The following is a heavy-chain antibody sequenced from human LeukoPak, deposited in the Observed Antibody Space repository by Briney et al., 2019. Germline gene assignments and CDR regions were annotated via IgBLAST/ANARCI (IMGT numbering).Heavy chain of an antibody. CDR1: GYTFTGYY. D-gene: IGHD4-17*01. V-gene: IGHV1-2*02. J-gene: IGHJ3*02. Sequence: ASVKVSCKASGYTFTGYYMHWVRQAPGRGLEWMGWINPNSGGTNYAQKFQGRVTMTRDTSISTAYMELSRLRSDDTAVYYCARELTTVTPDDAFDIWGQGTMVTVSS. CDR2: INPNSGGT. CDR3: ARELTTVTPDDAFDI.